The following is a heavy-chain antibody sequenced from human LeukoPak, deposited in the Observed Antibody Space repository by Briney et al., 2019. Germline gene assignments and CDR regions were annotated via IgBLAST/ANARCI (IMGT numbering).Heavy chain of an antibody. V-gene: IGHV3-23*01. J-gene: IGHJ2*01. CDR2: ISGSGGST. Sequence: GGSLRLSCAASGFTFSSYGMGWVRQAPGKGLEWVSAISGSGGSTYYADSVKGRFTISRDNSKNTLYLQMNSLRAEDTAVYYCAKADSSPWYFDLWGRGTLVTVSS. CDR3: AKADSSPWYFDL. D-gene: IGHD3-22*01. CDR1: GFTFSSYG.